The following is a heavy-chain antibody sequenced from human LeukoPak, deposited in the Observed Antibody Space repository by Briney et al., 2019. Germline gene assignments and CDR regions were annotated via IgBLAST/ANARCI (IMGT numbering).Heavy chain of an antibody. CDR1: GGSISSSSYY. CDR3: ARLSGIAVAKRNWFDP. D-gene: IGHD6-19*01. CDR2: IYYSGST. J-gene: IGHJ5*02. V-gene: IGHV4-39*07. Sequence: SETLSLTCTVSGGSISSSSYYWGWIRQPPGKGLEWIGSIYYSGSTYYNPSLKSRVTISVDTSKNQFSLKLSSVTAADTAVYYCARLSGIAVAKRNWFDPWGQGTLVTVSS.